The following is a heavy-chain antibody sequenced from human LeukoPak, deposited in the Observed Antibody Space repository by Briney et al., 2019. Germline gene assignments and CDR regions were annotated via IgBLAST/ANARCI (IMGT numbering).Heavy chain of an antibody. D-gene: IGHD2-2*01. V-gene: IGHV5-51*01. CDR1: GSRFTSYW. CDR3: ARRSYCSSTSCYSSYYYYYGMDV. Sequence: GESLKISCKGSGSRFTSYWIGWVRQMPGKGLEWMGIIYPGDSDTRYSPSFQGQVTISADKSISTAYLQWSSLKASDTAMYYCARRSYCSSTSCYSSYYYYYGMDVWGKGTTVTVSS. J-gene: IGHJ6*04. CDR2: IYPGDSDT.